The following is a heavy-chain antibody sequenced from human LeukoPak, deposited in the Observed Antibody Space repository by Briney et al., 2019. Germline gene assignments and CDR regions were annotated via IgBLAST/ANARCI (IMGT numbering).Heavy chain of an antibody. CDR2: INHSGST. Sequence: SETLSLTCAVYGGSFSGYYRSWIRQPPGKGLEWIGEINHSGSTNYNPSLKSRVTISVDTSKNQFSLKLSSVTAADTAVYYCAREGYEEYYFDYWGQGTLVTVSS. CDR3: AREGYEEYYFDY. CDR1: GGSFSGYY. D-gene: IGHD2-15*01. J-gene: IGHJ4*02. V-gene: IGHV4-34*01.